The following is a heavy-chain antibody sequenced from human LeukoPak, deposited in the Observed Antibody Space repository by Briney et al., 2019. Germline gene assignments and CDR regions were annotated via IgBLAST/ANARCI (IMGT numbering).Heavy chain of an antibody. CDR1: GYSISSGYY. V-gene: IGHV4-38-2*02. CDR3: ARTGRPGWYWLYWFDP. J-gene: IGHJ5*02. CDR2: IYHSGST. Sequence: SETLSLTCTVSGYSISSGYYWGWIRQPPGQGLEWIGNIYHSGSTYYNPSLKSRVTISVDTSKNQFSLKLSSVTAADTAVYYCARTGRPGWYWLYWFDPWGQGTLVTVSS. D-gene: IGHD6-19*01.